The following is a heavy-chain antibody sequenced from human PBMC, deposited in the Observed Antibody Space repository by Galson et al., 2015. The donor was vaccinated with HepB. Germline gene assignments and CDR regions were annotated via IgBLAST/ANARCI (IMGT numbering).Heavy chain of an antibody. CDR3: ARDYCSSTSCYLEDY. Sequence: SLRLSCAASGFTFSSYGMHWVRQAPGKGLEWVALIWYDGSNKYYADSVKGRFTISRDDSKNTLYLQMNSLRAEDTAVYYCARDYCSSTSCYLEDYWGHGTLVTVSP. J-gene: IGHJ4*01. CDR1: GFTFSSYG. V-gene: IGHV3-33*01. CDR2: IWYDGSNK. D-gene: IGHD2-2*01.